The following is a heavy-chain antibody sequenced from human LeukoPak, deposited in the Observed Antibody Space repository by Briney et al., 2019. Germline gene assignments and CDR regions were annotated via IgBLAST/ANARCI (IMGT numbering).Heavy chain of an antibody. J-gene: IGHJ4*02. D-gene: IGHD5-18*01. CDR3: AREGYTAMVLV. Sequence: SETLSLTCTVSGGSISSYYWSWIRQPPGKGLEWIGYIYYSGSTNYNPSLKSRVTISVDTSKNQFSLKLSSVTAADTAVYYCAREGYTAMVLVWGQGTLVTVSS. CDR2: IYYSGST. V-gene: IGHV4-59*12. CDR1: GGSISSYY.